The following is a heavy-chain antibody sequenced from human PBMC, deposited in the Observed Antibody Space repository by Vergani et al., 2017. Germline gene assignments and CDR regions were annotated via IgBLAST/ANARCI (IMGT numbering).Heavy chain of an antibody. CDR3: ARGLGVDYGDYTVSY. CDR1: GGSISSGGYS. V-gene: IGHV4-30-2*01. J-gene: IGHJ4*02. Sequence: QLQLQESGSGLVKPSQTLSLTCAVSGGSISSGGYSWSWIRQPPGKGLEWIGYIYHSGSTYYNPSLKSRVTISVDTSKNQFSLKLSSVTAADTAVYYCARGLGVDYGDYTVSYWGQGTLVTVSS. D-gene: IGHD4-17*01. CDR2: IYHSGST.